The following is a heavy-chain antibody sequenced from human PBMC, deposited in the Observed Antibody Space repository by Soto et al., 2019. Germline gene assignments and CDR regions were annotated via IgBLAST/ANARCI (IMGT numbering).Heavy chain of an antibody. CDR1: GGTFSSYA. CDR2: IIPIYGTP. Sequence: QVQLVQSGAEVKRPGSWVMVACKVSGGTFSSYAIHWIRQAPGQGLEWVGGIIPIYGTPNYAQKFQDRVTISADQSTTTAFLDLNSLKSEDTAVYYCTRVREEYDRRGYYWYWGQGTLVTVSS. D-gene: IGHD3-22*01. V-gene: IGHV1-69*01. J-gene: IGHJ4*02. CDR3: TRVREEYDRRGYYWY.